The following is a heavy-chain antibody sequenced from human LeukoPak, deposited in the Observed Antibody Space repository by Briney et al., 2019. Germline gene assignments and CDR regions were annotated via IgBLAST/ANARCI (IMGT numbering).Heavy chain of an antibody. Sequence: GGSLRLSCAASGFTFSDYYMSWIRQAPGKGLEWVSYISSSGSTIYYADSVKGRFTISRDNAKKSLYLQMNSLRAEDTAVYYCARAGIVGATTFLGPFDYWGQGTLVTVSS. CDR1: GFTFSDYY. V-gene: IGHV3-11*01. J-gene: IGHJ4*02. CDR2: ISSSGSTI. D-gene: IGHD1-26*01. CDR3: ARAGIVGATTFLGPFDY.